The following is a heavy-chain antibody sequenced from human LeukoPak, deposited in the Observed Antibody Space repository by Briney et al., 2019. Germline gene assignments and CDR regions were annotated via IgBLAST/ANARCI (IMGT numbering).Heavy chain of an antibody. J-gene: IGHJ4*02. CDR3: ARDPYGDYGDCFDY. CDR1: GFTFSTYW. V-gene: IGHV3-7*01. Sequence: GGSLRLSCAASGFTFSTYWISWVRQAPGKGLEWVANIKHDGSEKYYVDSVKGRFTISRDNAKKSLHLQMNSLRAEDTAVYYCARDPYGDYGDCFDYWGQGTLVIVSS. D-gene: IGHD4-17*01. CDR2: IKHDGSEK.